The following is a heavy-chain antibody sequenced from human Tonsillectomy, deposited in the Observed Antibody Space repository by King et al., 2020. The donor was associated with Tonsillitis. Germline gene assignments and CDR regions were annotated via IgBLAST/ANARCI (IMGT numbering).Heavy chain of an antibody. Sequence: VQLVESGGGVVQPGRSLRLSCAASGFTFSSYGMHWVRQAPGKGLEWVAVISYDGSNKYYADSVKGRFTISRDNSKNTLYLQMNSLRAEDTAVYYCAKCKAIVLVTAIGGFDYCGQGTLVTVSS. V-gene: IGHV3-30*18. J-gene: IGHJ4*02. CDR3: AKCKAIVLVTAIGGFDY. D-gene: IGHD2-21*02. CDR1: GFTFSSYG. CDR2: ISYDGSNK.